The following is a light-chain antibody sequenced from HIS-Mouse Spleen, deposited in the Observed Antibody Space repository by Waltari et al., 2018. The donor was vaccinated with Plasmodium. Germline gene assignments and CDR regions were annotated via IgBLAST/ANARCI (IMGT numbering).Light chain of an antibody. CDR3: QQSYSTWT. Sequence: DIQMTQSPSSLSASVGDRVIITCRASQSISSYLNWYQQKPGKAPKLLIYAASSLQSGVPSRFSGSGSGTDFTLTISSLQPEYFATYYCQQSYSTWTFGQGTKVEIK. J-gene: IGKJ1*01. CDR1: QSISSY. CDR2: AAS. V-gene: IGKV1-39*01.